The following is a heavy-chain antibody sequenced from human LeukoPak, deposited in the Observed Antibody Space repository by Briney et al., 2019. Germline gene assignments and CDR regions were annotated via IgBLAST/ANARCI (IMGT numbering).Heavy chain of an antibody. CDR1: GGSISSGGYY. V-gene: IGHV4-31*03. CDR2: IYYSGST. CDR3: ASSIAAAGIFDY. D-gene: IGHD6-13*01. Sequence: SETLSLTCTVSGGSISSGGYYWSWIRQHPGKGLEWIGYIYYSGSTYYNPSLKSRVTISVDTSRNQFSLKLSSVTAADTAVYYCASSIAAAGIFDYWGQGTLVTVSS. J-gene: IGHJ4*02.